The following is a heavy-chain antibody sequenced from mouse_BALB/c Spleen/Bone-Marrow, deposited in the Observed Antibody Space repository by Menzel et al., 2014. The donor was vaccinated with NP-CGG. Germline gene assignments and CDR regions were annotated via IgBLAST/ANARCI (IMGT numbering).Heavy chain of an antibody. CDR1: GFSLTDCG. Sequence: QVQLQQSGPGLVSPSQRLSIPCTVSGFSLTDCGLSWIRQPPGKGLEWLGVIWGGGSTSYNSALKSRLSISKDNSKRQVFLKRNSLQTDDTAMYYCARIYFDFDGFAYWGQGTLVTVSA. CDR2: IWGGGST. V-gene: IGHV2-6-5*01. J-gene: IGHJ3*01. D-gene: IGHD2-4*01. CDR3: ARIYFDFDGFAY.